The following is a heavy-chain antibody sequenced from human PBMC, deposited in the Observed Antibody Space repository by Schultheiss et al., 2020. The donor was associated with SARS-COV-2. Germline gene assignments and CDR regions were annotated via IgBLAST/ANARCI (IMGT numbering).Heavy chain of an antibody. J-gene: IGHJ5*02. D-gene: IGHD2-21*02. Sequence: GESLKISCAASGFTFSSYAMSWVRQAPGKGLEWVSAISGSGGSTYYADSVKGRFTISRDNSKNTLYLQMNSLRAEDTAVYYCAREPYCGGDCYSGWFDPWGQGTLVTVSS. CDR1: GFTFSSYA. CDR3: AREPYCGGDCYSGWFDP. CDR2: ISGSGGST. V-gene: IGHV3-23*01.